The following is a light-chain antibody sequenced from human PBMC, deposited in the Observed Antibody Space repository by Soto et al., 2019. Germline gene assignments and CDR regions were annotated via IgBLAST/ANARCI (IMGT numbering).Light chain of an antibody. CDR2: AAS. CDR3: QHYYGFSRT. J-gene: IGKJ1*01. Sequence: AIRMTQSPSSFSASTGDRVTITCRASQGISSYLAWYQQKPGKAPKLLIYAASTLQSGVPSRFSGSGSGTEFTLTISSLQPDDFATYYCQHYYGFSRTFGQGTKVDI. V-gene: IGKV1-8*01. CDR1: QGISSY.